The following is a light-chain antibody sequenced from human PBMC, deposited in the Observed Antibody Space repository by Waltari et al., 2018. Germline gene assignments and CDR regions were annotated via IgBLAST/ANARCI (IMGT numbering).Light chain of an antibody. Sequence: QSALTQPASVSGSPGQSITIPCTGTSSNIRVYNLVSWSQHHPGKVPELVMYYVTKRPSGISDRFSGSKSGNTASLTISALQADDEADYYCCSYSTSGSWMFGGGTKVTVL. V-gene: IGLV2-23*02. CDR2: YVT. CDR1: SSNIRVYNL. CDR3: CSYSTSGSWM. J-gene: IGLJ3*02.